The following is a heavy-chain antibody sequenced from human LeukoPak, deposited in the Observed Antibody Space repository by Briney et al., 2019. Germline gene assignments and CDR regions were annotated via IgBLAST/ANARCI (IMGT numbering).Heavy chain of an antibody. Sequence: PGRSLRLSCAASGLTVVNYATYSVRPAPGKGLEWVACTTYDEGDKYYAASVKSRFTNSRDNSKTALYLHMYSLRVEDTAVYYCAKHRANAWSPDYWGQGDLVTVSS. CDR1: GLTVVNYA. CDR3: AKHRANAWSPDY. V-gene: IGHV3-30-3*02. CDR2: TTYDEGDK. J-gene: IGHJ4*02. D-gene: IGHD3-3*01.